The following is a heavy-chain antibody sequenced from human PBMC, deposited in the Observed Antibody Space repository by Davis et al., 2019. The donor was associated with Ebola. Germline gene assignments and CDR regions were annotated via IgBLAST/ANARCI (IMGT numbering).Heavy chain of an antibody. V-gene: IGHV3-9*01. CDR1: GFTFDDYA. D-gene: IGHD3-22*01. CDR2: ISWNSGSI. CDR3: ARYYYDSSGYPDFDY. Sequence: SLKISCAASGFTFDDYAMHWVRQAPGKGLEWVSGISWNSGSIGYADSVKGRFTISRDNAKNSLYLQMNSLRAEDTAVYYCARYYYDSSGYPDFDYWGQGTLVTVSS. J-gene: IGHJ4*02.